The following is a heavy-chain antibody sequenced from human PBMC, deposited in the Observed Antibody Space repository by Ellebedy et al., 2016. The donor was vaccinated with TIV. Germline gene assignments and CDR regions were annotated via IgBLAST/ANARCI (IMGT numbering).Heavy chain of an antibody. CDR2: VFQSGNT. D-gene: IGHD3-10*01. CDR3: ARGWFGSGMGV. Sequence: SQTLSLTCAVSRGSFSGYFWSWLRQPPGKGLEWIGEVFQSGNTNYNPSLKTRVTMSVDTSKRQFSLKLTSVTAADTAVYYCARGWFGSGMGVWGQGTTVTVSS. J-gene: IGHJ6*02. V-gene: IGHV4-34*01. CDR1: RGSFSGYF.